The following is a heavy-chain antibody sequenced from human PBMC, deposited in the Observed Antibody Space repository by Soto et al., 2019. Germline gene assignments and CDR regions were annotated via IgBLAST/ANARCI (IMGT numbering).Heavy chain of an antibody. CDR3: ARGRTVRNYADDSSDYFYFSDY. CDR2: VYYTGST. Sequence: PSETLSLTCTVCGDSISTFYWGWMRQSPGKXLEWIGYVYYTGSTNYNPSLKSRVTISVDRSKNQFSLKLTSANAADTAVYYCARGRTVRNYADDSSDYFYFSDYWGQGTQVTVSS. D-gene: IGHD3-22*01. V-gene: IGHV4-59*01. CDR1: GDSISTFY. J-gene: IGHJ4*02.